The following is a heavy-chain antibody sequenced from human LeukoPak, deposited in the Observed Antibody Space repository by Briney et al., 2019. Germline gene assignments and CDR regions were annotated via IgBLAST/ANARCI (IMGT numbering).Heavy chain of an antibody. J-gene: IGHJ4*02. CDR3: ARGARGLRRDFDY. CDR1: GFTFSSYG. D-gene: IGHD5-12*01. Sequence: GGSLRFSCAASGFTFSSYGMHWVREAPGKGLEWVAVISYDGSNKYYADSVKGRFTISRDNSKNTLYLQMNSLRAEDTAVYYCARGARGLRRDFDYWGQGTLVTVSS. V-gene: IGHV3-30*01. CDR2: ISYDGSNK.